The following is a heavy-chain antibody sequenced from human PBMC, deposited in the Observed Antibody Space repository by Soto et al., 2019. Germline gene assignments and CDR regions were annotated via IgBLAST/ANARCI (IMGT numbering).Heavy chain of an antibody. V-gene: IGHV3-33*01. CDR3: ARAVTQLVYYYYGMDV. Sequence: QVQLVESGGGVVQPGRSLRLSCAASGFTFGSYGMHWVRQAPGKGLEWVAVIWYDGSNKYYADSVKGRFTISRDNSKNTLYLQMNSLRAEDTAVYYCARAVTQLVYYYYGMDVWGQGTTVTVSS. J-gene: IGHJ6*02. CDR1: GFTFGSYG. CDR2: IWYDGSNK. D-gene: IGHD4-17*01.